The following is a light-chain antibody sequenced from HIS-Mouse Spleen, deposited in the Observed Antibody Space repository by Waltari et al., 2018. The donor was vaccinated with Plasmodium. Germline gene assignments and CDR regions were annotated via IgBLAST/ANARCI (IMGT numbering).Light chain of an antibody. V-gene: IGKV3-15*01. J-gene: IGKJ1*01. CDR2: GAS. Sequence: EIVMTQSPATLSVSPGERATLPCRASQSVSSNLARYQQKPGQAPRLLIYGASTRATGIPARFSGSGSGTEFTLTISSLQSEDFAVYYCQQYNNWPAWTFGQGTKVESK. CDR3: QQYNNWPAWT. CDR1: QSVSSN.